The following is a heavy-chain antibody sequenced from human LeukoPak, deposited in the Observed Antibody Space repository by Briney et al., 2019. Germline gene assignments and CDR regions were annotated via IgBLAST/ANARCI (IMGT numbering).Heavy chain of an antibody. CDR1: GGSFSGYY. V-gene: IGHV4-34*01. CDR3: ARATVAATLRSFDY. Sequence: SETLSLTCAVYGGSFSGYYWSWIRQPPGKGLEWIGEINHSGSTNYNPSPKSRVTISVDTSKNQFSLKLSSVTAADTAVYYCARATVAATLRSFDYWGQGTLVTVSS. J-gene: IGHJ4*02. D-gene: IGHD2-15*01. CDR2: INHSGST.